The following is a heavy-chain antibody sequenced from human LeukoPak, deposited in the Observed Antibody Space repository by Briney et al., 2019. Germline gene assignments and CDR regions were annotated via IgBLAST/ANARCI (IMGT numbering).Heavy chain of an antibody. J-gene: IGHJ4*02. CDR2: INPNSGGT. CDR1: GYSFTGYY. V-gene: IGHV1-2*02. Sequence: HGASVQVSCKASGYSFTGYYMHWVRQAPGQGLEWMGWINPNSGGTNYAQKFQGRVTMTRDTSISTAYMELSRLRSDDTAVYYCARASGSSSWLNIDYWGQGTLVTVSS. D-gene: IGHD6-13*01. CDR3: ARASGSSSWLNIDY.